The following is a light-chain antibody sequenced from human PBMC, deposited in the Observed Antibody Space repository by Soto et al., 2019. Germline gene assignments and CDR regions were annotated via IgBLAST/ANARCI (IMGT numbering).Light chain of an antibody. J-gene: IGKJ4*01. CDR2: GAS. Sequence: EIVMTQSPVTLSVSPGERVTLSCRASQNVNINLAWYQQRPGQPPRVLIYGASNRASGIPDRFSGSGSGTDFALTISSLEPDDFALYYCQQYKDWPPLTFGGGNRVEIK. CDR1: QNVNIN. CDR3: QQYKDWPPLT. V-gene: IGKV3D-15*01.